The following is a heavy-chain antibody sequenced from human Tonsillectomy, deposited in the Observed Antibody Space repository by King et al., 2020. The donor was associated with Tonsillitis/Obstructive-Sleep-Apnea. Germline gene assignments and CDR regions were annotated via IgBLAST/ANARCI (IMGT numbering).Heavy chain of an antibody. J-gene: IGHJ4*02. V-gene: IGHV5-51*03. CDR2: IYPGDSDT. D-gene: IGHD2-2*01. CDR1: GYSFTSYW. Sequence: VQLVESGAEVKKPGESLKISCKGSGYSFTSYWIGWVRQMPGKGLEWMGIIYPGDSDTIYSPSFQGQVTISDDKSISTAYLQWSSLKASDTAMYYCASTAVVVPAADYDFDYWGQGTLVTVSS. CDR3: ASTAVVVPAADYDFDY.